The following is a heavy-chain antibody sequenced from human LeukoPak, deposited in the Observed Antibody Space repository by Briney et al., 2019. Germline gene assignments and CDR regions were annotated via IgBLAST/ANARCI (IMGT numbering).Heavy chain of an antibody. D-gene: IGHD2-2*01. CDR2: INKDGSEK. CDR3: ARYQVAIDY. V-gene: IGHV3-7*03. Sequence: GSLGLSFAASGFPFRNYWMTWVRQAPGKGLEWVANINKDGSEKNYVDSVKGRFTISRDNAKNSLYLQINSLRADDTAVYYCARYQVAIDYWGQGTLVTVSA. CDR1: GFPFRNYW. J-gene: IGHJ4*02.